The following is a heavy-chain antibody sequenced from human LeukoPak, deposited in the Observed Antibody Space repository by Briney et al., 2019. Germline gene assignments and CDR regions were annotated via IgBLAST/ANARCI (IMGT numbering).Heavy chain of an antibody. D-gene: IGHD2-15*01. CDR3: ARAGGKQNAFDI. CDR1: GGTFSSYA. CDR2: IIPIFGTA. Sequence: SVKVSCKASGGTFSSYAISWVRQAPGQGLEWMGGIIPIFGTANYAQNFQGRVTITTDESTSTAYMELSSLRSEDTAVYYCARAGGKQNAFDIWGQGTMVTVSS. V-gene: IGHV1-69*05. J-gene: IGHJ3*02.